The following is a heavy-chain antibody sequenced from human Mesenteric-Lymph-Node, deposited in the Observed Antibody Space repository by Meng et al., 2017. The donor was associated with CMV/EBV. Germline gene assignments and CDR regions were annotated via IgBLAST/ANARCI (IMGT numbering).Heavy chain of an antibody. D-gene: IGHD3-10*01. CDR3: ARDNPRGVFDY. J-gene: IGHJ4*02. CDR1: GFTCSSYA. Sequence: LSCAASGFTCSSYAMHWVRQAPGKGLEWVAVISYDGSNKYYADSVKGRFTISRDNSKNTLYLQMNSLRAEDTAVYYCARDNPRGVFDYWGQGTLVTVSS. V-gene: IGHV3-30-3*01. CDR2: ISYDGSNK.